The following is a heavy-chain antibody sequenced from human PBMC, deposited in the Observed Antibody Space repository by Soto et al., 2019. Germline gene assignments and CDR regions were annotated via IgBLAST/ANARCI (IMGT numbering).Heavy chain of an antibody. CDR3: ARVGAPHGEWLRLFDY. V-gene: IGHV1-18*01. CDR2: ISANNCNT. J-gene: IGHJ4*02. Sequence: QVQLVQSGAEVKKPGASVKVSCKASGYTFTIYGVSWVRQAPGQGLEWMGGISANNCNTNYAQKLQGRVTMTTHTSPSTAYMELRSLRSDDTAVYYCARVGAPHGEWLRLFDYWGKGNLVTVSS. D-gene: IGHD5-12*01. CDR1: GYTFTIYG.